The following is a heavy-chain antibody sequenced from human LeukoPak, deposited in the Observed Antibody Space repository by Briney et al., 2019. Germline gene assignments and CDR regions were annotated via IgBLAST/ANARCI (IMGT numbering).Heavy chain of an antibody. CDR3: AREWGGFDI. D-gene: IGHD2-15*01. CDR1: GFIFSSYS. Sequence: GGSLRLSCAASGFIFSSYSMNWVRQAPGKGLEWVSYISSSSSTMYYADSVKGRFTISRDNAKNSLYLQMNSLRAEDTAVYYCAREWGGFDIWGQGTMVTVSS. V-gene: IGHV3-48*01. CDR2: ISSSSSTM. J-gene: IGHJ3*02.